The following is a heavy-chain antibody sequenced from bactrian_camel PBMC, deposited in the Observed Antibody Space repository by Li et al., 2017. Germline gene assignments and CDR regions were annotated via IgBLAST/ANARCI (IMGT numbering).Heavy chain of an antibody. Sequence: HVQLVESGGGSVQAGGSLRLSCTASGFTFDESDMGWFRQAPGNECELVSTTSSDGNTRYADSVKGRFTISKDNAANTLYLQMDSLKPEDTAEYYCAADFLQFCSTTRLYYWGQGTQVTVS. D-gene: IGHD3*01. CDR1: GFTFDESD. CDR2: TSSDGNT. V-gene: IGHV3S63*01. CDR3: AADFLQFCSTTRLYY. J-gene: IGHJ4*01.